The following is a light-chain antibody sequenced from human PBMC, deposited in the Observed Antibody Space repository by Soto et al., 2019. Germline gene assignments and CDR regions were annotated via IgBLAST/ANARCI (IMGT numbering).Light chain of an antibody. V-gene: IGKV3-20*01. Sequence: EIVLTQSPGTLSLSPAEGAALSCRASQSVTSSYLAWYQQKPGQAPRLLIYGASSRATGIPDRFSGSGSGTDFTLTISRLEPEDFAVYYCQHYGSLPFTFGPGTKVDIK. J-gene: IGKJ3*01. CDR2: GAS. CDR1: QSVTSSY. CDR3: QHYGSLPFT.